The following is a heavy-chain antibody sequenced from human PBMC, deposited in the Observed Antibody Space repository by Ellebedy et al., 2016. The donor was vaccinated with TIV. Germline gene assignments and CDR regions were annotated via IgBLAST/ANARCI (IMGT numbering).Heavy chain of an antibody. CDR2: MAEYDGRT. CDR3: TKRAEKWGFFDY. Sequence: GESLKISCAASGFIFSNYVMAWVRQVPGKGLEWVSAMAEYDGRTFYADSVRGRFTISRDNSGNPLFLHMNNLRAEDTAIYYCTKRAEKWGFFDYWGQGARVTVSS. D-gene: IGHD3-16*01. CDR1: GFIFSNYV. V-gene: IGHV3-23*01. J-gene: IGHJ4*02.